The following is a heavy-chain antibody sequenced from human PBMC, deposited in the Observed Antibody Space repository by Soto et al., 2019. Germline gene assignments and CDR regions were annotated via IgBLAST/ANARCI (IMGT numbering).Heavy chain of an antibody. Sequence: SETLSLTCTVSVGSISPYYWTWIRQPPGKGLEWIGNIHYSGSTSYNPSLKGRVTMSVDTSENQLSLKLISVTAADTAVYYCARGRIAVAGLTPWGQGTLVTVSS. CDR3: ARGRIAVAGLTP. CDR1: VGSISPYY. D-gene: IGHD6-19*01. V-gene: IGHV4-59*12. CDR2: IHYSGST. J-gene: IGHJ4*02.